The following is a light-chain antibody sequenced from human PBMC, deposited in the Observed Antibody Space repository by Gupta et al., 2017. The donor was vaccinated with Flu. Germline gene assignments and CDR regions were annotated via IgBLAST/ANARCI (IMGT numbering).Light chain of an antibody. Sequence: STLTQPHSAAGSPGQSVTISCPGTSSDIGGYNIVSWYQQYPGKGPTLMIYEVDKRTSGVPDRFSGSKFGNTATLTVSGLQAVDAADYYCSAYACSNNVYVFGTGTKVTVL. CDR3: SAYACSNNVYV. CDR2: EVD. V-gene: IGLV2-8*01. CDR1: SSDIGGYNI. J-gene: IGLJ1*01.